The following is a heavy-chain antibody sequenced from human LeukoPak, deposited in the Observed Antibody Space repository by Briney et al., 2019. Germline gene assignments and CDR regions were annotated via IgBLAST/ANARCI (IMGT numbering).Heavy chain of an antibody. Sequence: HPGGSLRLPCAASGFTYSSYWMSWVRQAPGKGVEWVANIKQDGSEKYYVVSVKGRFTISRDNAKISLYLQMNSLRAEDTAVYYCARDLGRHSCNDYWGQGTLVTVSS. CDR3: ARDLGRHSCNDY. V-gene: IGHV3-7*01. J-gene: IGHJ4*02. CDR2: IKQDGSEK. D-gene: IGHD3/OR15-3a*01. CDR1: GFTYSSYW.